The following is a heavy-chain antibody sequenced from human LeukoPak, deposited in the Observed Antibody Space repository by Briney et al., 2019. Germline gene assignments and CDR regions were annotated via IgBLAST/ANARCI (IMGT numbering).Heavy chain of an antibody. V-gene: IGHV4-59*01. D-gene: IGHD6-19*01. CDR3: ARVPVAAREYFDY. J-gene: IGHJ4*02. CDR1: GASISSYY. Sequence: TSETLSLTCTVSGASISSYYWSWIRQSPGKGLEWIGLIYYSGNTNYNPSLRSRVTISIDTSKNQFSLKLTSVTPADTAVYYCARVPVAAREYFDYWGQGTLVTVSS. CDR2: IYYSGNT.